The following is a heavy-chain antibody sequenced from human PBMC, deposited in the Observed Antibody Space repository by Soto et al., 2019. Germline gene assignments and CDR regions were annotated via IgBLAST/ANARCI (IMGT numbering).Heavy chain of an antibody. CDR2: ISAYNDNT. CDR3: AREGVPLQYLDCLDHAFDV. V-gene: IGHV1-18*01. Sequence: ASVKVFCKASGYTFTNYGINWVRRAPGQGRVGGVGISAYNDNTNYAEKFQGGVTMTTETSTSTANKELRSLRSDDTAMYYCAREGVPLQYLDCLDHAFDVWGQGTMVTVSS. J-gene: IGHJ3*01. CDR1: GYTFTNYG. D-gene: IGHD3-9*01.